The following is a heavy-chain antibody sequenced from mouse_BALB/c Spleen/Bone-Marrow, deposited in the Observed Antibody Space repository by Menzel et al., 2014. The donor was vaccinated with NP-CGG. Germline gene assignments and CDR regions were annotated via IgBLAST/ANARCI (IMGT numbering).Heavy chain of an antibody. V-gene: IGHV5-6*02. CDR1: GFTFSSYG. Sequence: DVKLVVSGGDLVKPGGSIKRSCAASGFTFSSYGMSWVRQTLDKRMEWVATISSGGSYTYYPDSMKGRFTISRDNAKNTLYLQMSRLKAEDTSMYYCARRGNLDGRDAMYYYGRGTSCTVSS. CDR3: ARRGNLDGRDAMYY. CDR2: ISSGGSYT. J-gene: IGHJ4*01.